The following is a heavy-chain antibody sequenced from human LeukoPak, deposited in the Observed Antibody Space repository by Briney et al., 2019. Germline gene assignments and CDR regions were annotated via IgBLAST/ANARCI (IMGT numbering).Heavy chain of an antibody. J-gene: IGHJ4*02. Sequence: GGSLRLSCAASGFTFSSYAMHWVRQAPGKGLEWVAVISYDGSNKYYADSVKGRFTISRDNSKNTLYLQMNSLRAEDTAVYYCAKELRDCSSTSCYTASFDYWGQGTLVTVSS. V-gene: IGHV3-30-3*01. CDR3: AKELRDCSSTSCYTASFDY. D-gene: IGHD2-2*02. CDR1: GFTFSSYA. CDR2: ISYDGSNK.